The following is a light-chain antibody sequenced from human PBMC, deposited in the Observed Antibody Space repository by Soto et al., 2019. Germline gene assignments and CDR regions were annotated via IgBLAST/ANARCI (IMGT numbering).Light chain of an antibody. CDR3: MQALESPST. CDR1: QSLLNRNGQNC. Sequence: IVMTQSPLSLPVTPGELASISCRSSQSLLNRNGQNCLDWYLQKPGQSPQLLIHMGFIRASGVPDRFSGSGSGPYFTLSISRVEAEDVGVYYCMQALESPSTFGGGTNAEIK. V-gene: IGKV2-28*01. J-gene: IGKJ4*01. CDR2: MGF.